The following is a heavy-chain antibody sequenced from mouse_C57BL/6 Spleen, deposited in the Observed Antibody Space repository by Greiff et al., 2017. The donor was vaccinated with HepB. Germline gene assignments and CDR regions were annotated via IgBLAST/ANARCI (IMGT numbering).Heavy chain of an antibody. D-gene: IGHD4-1*01. CDR1: GYTFTSYW. CDR2: IYPSDSET. V-gene: IGHV1-52*01. Sequence: QVQLQQPGAELVRPGSSVKLSCKASGYTFTSYWMHWVKQRPIQGLEWIGNIYPSDSETHYNQKFKDKATLTVNKSSSTAYMQLSSLTSEDSAVYYCARPLTGGYFDVWGTGTTVTVSS. J-gene: IGHJ1*03. CDR3: ARPLTGGYFDV.